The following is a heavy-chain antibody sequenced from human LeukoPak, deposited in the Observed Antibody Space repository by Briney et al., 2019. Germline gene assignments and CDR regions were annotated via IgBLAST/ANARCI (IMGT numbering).Heavy chain of an antibody. J-gene: IGHJ5*02. CDR2: IIPIFGTA. V-gene: IGHV1-69*05. D-gene: IGHD3-22*01. CDR3: ARASYYYDSSGYLNWFDP. Sequence: SVKVSCKASGGTFSSYAISWVRRAPGQGLEWMGRIIPIFGTANYAQKFQGRVTITTDESTSTAYMELSSLRSEDTAVYYCARASYYYDSSGYLNWFDPWGQGTLVTVSS. CDR1: GGTFSSYA.